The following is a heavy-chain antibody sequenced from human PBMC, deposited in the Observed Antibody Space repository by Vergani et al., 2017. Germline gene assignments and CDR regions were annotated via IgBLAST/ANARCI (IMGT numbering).Heavy chain of an antibody. CDR3: ARDRGCATISYYFSGAFDY. Sequence: QVQLVESGGGVVQPGRSLRLSCAASGFSFSSFGFHWVRQAPGKGLEWVAFIHYYGSHEYYIDSVKGRFTITRDNSKNTRILQMNGLRAEDTAVYYCARDRGCATISYYFSGAFDYWGLGTLVSVSS. J-gene: IGHJ4*02. CDR2: IHYYGSHE. V-gene: IGHV3-33*01. D-gene: IGHD1-26*01. CDR1: GFSFSSFG.